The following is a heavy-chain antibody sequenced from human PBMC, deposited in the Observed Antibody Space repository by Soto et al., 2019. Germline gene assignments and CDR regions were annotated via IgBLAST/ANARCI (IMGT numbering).Heavy chain of an antibody. J-gene: IGHJ4*02. Sequence: QLQLQESGPGLVKPSETLSLTCTVSGGSISSSSYYWGWIRQPPGKGLEWIGSIYYSGSTYYNPSLKSRVTISADTSKTQFSLKLSSVTAADTAVYYCASRHYYDSSAYDYWGQGTLVTVSS. CDR3: ASRHYYDSSAYDY. D-gene: IGHD3-22*01. CDR1: GGSISSSSYY. CDR2: IYYSGST. V-gene: IGHV4-39*01.